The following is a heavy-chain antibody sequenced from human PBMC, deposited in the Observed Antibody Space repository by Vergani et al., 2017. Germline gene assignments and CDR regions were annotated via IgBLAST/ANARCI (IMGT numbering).Heavy chain of an antibody. D-gene: IGHD1-20*01. V-gene: IGHV4-30-2*01. CDR2: TYHSGSN. CDR3: ARSVTGKNYYYMDV. J-gene: IGHJ6*03. Sequence: QLQLQESGSGLVKPSQTLSLTCAVSGGSISSGGYSWSWILQPPGKGLEWIGYTYHSGSNYYNPSLKSRVTISVDRSKNQFSLQLSSVTAADTAVYYCARSVTGKNYYYMDVWGKGTTVTVSS. CDR1: GGSISSGGYS.